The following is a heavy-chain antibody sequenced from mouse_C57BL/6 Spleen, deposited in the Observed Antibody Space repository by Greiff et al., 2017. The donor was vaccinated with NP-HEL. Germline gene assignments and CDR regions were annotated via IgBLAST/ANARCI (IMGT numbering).Heavy chain of an antibody. CDR2: IDPSDSYT. D-gene: IGHD3-3*01. J-gene: IGHJ1*03. Sequence: VQLQQPGAELVMPGASVKLSCKASGYTFTSYWMHWVKQRPGQGLEWIGEIDPSDSYTNYNQKFKGKSTLTVDKSSSTAYMQLSSLTSEDSAVYYCTRTRDPDWDFDVWGTGTTVTVSS. V-gene: IGHV1-69*01. CDR3: TRTRDPDWDFDV. CDR1: GYTFTSYW.